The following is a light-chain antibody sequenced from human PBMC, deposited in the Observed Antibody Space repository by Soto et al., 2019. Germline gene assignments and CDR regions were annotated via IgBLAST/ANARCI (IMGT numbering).Light chain of an antibody. Sequence: IVMTKSPDSLPVALGERAIINCKSSQSVFYSSSSKNCLVWYQQKPCQPPKVLIYWACTRESGVPDRFSGSGSATDFTLTISNLQAEDVADYYYLQHCSSTYTFGQGTKLEI. CDR2: WAC. J-gene: IGKJ2*01. CDR1: QSVFYSSSSKNC. CDR3: LQHCSSTYT. V-gene: IGKV4-1*01.